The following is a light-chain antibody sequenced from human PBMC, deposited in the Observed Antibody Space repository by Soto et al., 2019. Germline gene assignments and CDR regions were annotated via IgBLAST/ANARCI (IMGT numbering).Light chain of an antibody. Sequence: DIQMTESPSSLSASGGDRVTITCRASQSISSYLNWYQQKPGKAPKLLIYDASSLESGVPSRFSGSGSGTEFTLTISSLQPDDFATYYCQQYNSYSRTFGQGTKVDIK. V-gene: IGKV1-5*01. J-gene: IGKJ1*01. CDR3: QQYNSYSRT. CDR2: DAS. CDR1: QSISSY.